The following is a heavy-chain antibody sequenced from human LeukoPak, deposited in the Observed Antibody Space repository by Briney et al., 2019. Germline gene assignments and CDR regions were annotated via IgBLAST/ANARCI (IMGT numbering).Heavy chain of an antibody. CDR1: GFTVSSNY. J-gene: IGHJ4*02. D-gene: IGHD5-18*01. CDR2: IYSGGST. Sequence: GGSLRLSCAASGFTVSSNYMSWVRQAPGKGLEWVSVIYSGGSTYYADSVKGRFTISRDNAKNSLYLQVNSLRAEDTAVYYCARVRGYSYGSNDYWGQGTLVTVSS. CDR3: ARVRGYSYGSNDY. V-gene: IGHV3-66*01.